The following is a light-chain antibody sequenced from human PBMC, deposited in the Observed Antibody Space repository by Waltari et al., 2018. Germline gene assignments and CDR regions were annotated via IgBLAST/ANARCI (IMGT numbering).Light chain of an antibody. Sequence: DTVLTQSPGTLSLSTGESVSLSCRASQVLNNNYLAWYQQKPGWAPALLCHGASGRDTGVPRRFSRSGSGTDFTLNISRLEVEDSSVYYCQHYGSSPYTCGRGTKLEIK. V-gene: IGKV3-20*01. J-gene: IGKJ2*01. CDR3: QHYGSSPYT. CDR1: QVLNNNY. CDR2: GAS.